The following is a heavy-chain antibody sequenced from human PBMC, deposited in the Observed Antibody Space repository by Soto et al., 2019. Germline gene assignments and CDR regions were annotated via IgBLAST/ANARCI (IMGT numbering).Heavy chain of an antibody. Sequence: VQLVESGGGLVQPGKSLRLSCDASGFTFDDYAMHWVRQAPGKGLEWVSGISWKSSSIGYADSVKGRFTISRDNAKKSLYLQMNSLTTEDTALYDCAKSMGGTANGLDVWGQGTTVIVSS. D-gene: IGHD2-15*01. CDR1: GFTFDDYA. CDR3: AKSMGGTANGLDV. CDR2: ISWKSSSI. V-gene: IGHV3-9*01. J-gene: IGHJ6*02.